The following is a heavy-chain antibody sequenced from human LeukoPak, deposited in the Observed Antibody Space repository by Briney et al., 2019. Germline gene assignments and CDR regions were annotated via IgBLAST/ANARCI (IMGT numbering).Heavy chain of an antibody. V-gene: IGHV3-30*18. J-gene: IGHJ4*02. D-gene: IGHD1-20*01. Sequence: GGSLRLSCAASGFTFSSYGMHWVRQAPGKGLEWVAVISCDGSNKYYADSVKGRFTISRDNSKNTLYLQMNSLRAEDTAVYYCANNWNYLDYWGQGTLVTVSS. CDR3: ANNWNYLDY. CDR1: GFTFSSYG. CDR2: ISCDGSNK.